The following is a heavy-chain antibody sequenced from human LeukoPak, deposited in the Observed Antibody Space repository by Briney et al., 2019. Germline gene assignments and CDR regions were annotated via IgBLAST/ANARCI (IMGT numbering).Heavy chain of an antibody. D-gene: IGHD4-11*01. CDR1: GYTFTSYD. Sequence: GASVKVSCKASGYTFTSYDINWVRQATGQGLEWMGWMNPNSGNTGYAQKFQGRVTMTRNTSISTAYMELSSLRSEDTAVYYCVIGTTRNYYYGMDVWGQGTTVTVSS. CDR2: MNPNSGNT. V-gene: IGHV1-8*01. J-gene: IGHJ6*02. CDR3: VIGTTRNYYYGMDV.